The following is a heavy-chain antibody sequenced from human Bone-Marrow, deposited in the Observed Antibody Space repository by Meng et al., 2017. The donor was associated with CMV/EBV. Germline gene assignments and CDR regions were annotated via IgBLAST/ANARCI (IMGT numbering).Heavy chain of an antibody. CDR1: GFTFSSYG. CDR3: AISSKPLQLWFSHFDY. CDR2: IRYDGSNK. D-gene: IGHD5-18*01. Sequence: GESLKISCAASGFTFSSYGMHWVRQAPGKGLEWVAFIRYDGSNKYYADSVKGRFTISRDNSKNTLYLQMNSLRAEDTAVYYCAISSKPLQLWFSHFDYWGQGTLVTVSS. J-gene: IGHJ4*02. V-gene: IGHV3-30*02.